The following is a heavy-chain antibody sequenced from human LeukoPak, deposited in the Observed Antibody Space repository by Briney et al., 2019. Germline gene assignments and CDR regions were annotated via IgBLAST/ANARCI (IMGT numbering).Heavy chain of an antibody. Sequence: GGSLRLSCAASGFTFKLYWMHWVRQVPGRGPVWVSRINHDGSDTIYADSVRGRFTISRDDAKNTLYLQMNNLRAEDTAVYYCVGGSGWLPDYWGQGTLVTVSS. D-gene: IGHD6-19*01. V-gene: IGHV3-74*01. CDR3: VGGSGWLPDY. J-gene: IGHJ4*02. CDR2: INHDGSDT. CDR1: GFTFKLYW.